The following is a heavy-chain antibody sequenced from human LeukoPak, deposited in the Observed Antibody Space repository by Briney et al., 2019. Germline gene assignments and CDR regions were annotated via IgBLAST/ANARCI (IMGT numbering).Heavy chain of an antibody. D-gene: IGHD4-11*01. J-gene: IGHJ4*02. CDR3: AKDLYSNYGPADY. Sequence: GGSLRLSCVASGFTFDRYWMSWVRQAPGKGLEWVSTINGGGVNTHYADSVGGRFTISRDNSKNTLFLQMNSLRDEDTAVYYCAKDLYSNYGPADYWGQGNLVTVSS. CDR2: INGGGVNT. CDR1: GFTFDRYW. V-gene: IGHV3-23*01.